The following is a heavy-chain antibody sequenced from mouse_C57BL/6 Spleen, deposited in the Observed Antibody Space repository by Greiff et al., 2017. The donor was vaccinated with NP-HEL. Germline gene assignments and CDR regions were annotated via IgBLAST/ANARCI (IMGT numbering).Heavy chain of an antibody. V-gene: IGHV1-20*01. Sequence: DVKLVESGPELVKPGDSVKISCKASGYSFTGYFMNWVMQSHGKSLEWIGRINPYNGDTFYNQKFKGKATLTVDKSSSTAHMELRSLTSEDSAVYYCARGTTLDYWGQGTTLTVSS. J-gene: IGHJ2*01. CDR3: ARGTTLDY. CDR1: GYSFTGYF. D-gene: IGHD5-5*01. CDR2: INPYNGDT.